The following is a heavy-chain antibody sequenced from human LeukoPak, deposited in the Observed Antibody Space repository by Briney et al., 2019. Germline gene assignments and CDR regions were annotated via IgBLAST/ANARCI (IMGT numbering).Heavy chain of an antibody. V-gene: IGHV3-30-3*01. CDR3: ARSFYSYGYTDY. J-gene: IGHJ4*02. CDR2: ISYDGSNS. D-gene: IGHD5-18*01. Sequence: GGSLRLSCAASGFTFSSYAMHWVRQAPGKGLEWVAVISYDGSNSYYADSVKGRFTISRDNSKKTVYVQMNSLRAEDTAMYYCARSFYSYGYTDYWGQGTLVTVSS. CDR1: GFTFSSYA.